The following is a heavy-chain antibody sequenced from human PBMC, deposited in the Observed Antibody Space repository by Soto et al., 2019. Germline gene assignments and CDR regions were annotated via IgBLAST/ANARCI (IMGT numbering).Heavy chain of an antibody. CDR1: GYTFTSYD. Sequence: GASVKVSCKASGYTFTSYDINWVRQATGQGLEWMGWMNPNSGNTGYAQKFQGRVTMTRNTSISTAYMELSSLRSEDTAVYYCAISYSHGSSSSRPYYFDYWGQGTLVTVSS. J-gene: IGHJ4*02. CDR2: MNPNSGNT. CDR3: AISYSHGSSSSRPYYFDY. V-gene: IGHV1-8*01. D-gene: IGHD6-6*01.